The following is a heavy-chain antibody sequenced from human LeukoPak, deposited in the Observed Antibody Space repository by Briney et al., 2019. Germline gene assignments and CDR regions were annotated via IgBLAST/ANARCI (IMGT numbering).Heavy chain of an antibody. CDR3: AKAGGYCSAGTCYSNF. J-gene: IGHJ4*02. D-gene: IGHD2-15*01. V-gene: IGHV3-30*18. CDR1: GFTFSSHW. CDR2: ISYDGSNE. Sequence: PGGSLRLSCAASGFTFSSHWMSWVRQAPGKGLEWVAIISYDGSNEYYGDSVKGRFTISRDNSKNTLYLQMNSLRAEDTAIYYCAKAGGYCSAGTCYSNFWGQGALVTVSS.